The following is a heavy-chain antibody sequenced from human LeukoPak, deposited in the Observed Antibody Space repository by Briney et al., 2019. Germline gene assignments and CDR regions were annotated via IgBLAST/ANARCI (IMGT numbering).Heavy chain of an antibody. CDR3: ARDYGSGSYYNVGYNWFDP. Sequence: SVKVSCKASGGTFSSYAISWVRQAPGQGLEWMGRIIPILGIANYAQKFQGRVTITADKSTSTAYMELSSLRSEDTAVYYCARDYGSGSYYNVGYNWFDPWGQGTLVTVSS. J-gene: IGHJ5*02. CDR2: IIPILGIA. CDR1: GGTFSSYA. V-gene: IGHV1-69*04. D-gene: IGHD3-10*01.